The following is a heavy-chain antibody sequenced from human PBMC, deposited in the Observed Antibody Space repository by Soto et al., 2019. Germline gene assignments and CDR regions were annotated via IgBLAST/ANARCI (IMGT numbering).Heavy chain of an antibody. CDR2: ISYAGTNK. Sequence: QVQLVESGGGVVQPGRSLRLSCAASGFTFNTYPMHWVRQAPGKGLEWVAVISYAGTNKYYADSVKGRFTISRDNSNNTLYVQMNNLRAEDTAVYYCARGGRDSSGCCDYFAYWGQGILVTVSS. V-gene: IGHV3-30-3*01. CDR3: ARGGRDSSGCCDYFAY. J-gene: IGHJ4*02. D-gene: IGHD6-25*01. CDR1: GFTFNTYP.